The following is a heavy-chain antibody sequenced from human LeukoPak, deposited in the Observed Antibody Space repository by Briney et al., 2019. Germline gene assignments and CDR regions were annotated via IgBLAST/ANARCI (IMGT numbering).Heavy chain of an antibody. CDR2: INPNSGGT. Sequence: GASEKVSCKASGYTFTGYHMHWVRQAPGQGLEWMGWINPNSGGTNYAQKFQGWVTMTRDTSISTAYMELSRLRSDDTAVYYCARTYYYDSSGYSLFYWGQGTLVTVSS. D-gene: IGHD3-22*01. CDR1: GYTFTGYH. CDR3: ARTYYYDSSGYSLFY. V-gene: IGHV1-2*04. J-gene: IGHJ4*02.